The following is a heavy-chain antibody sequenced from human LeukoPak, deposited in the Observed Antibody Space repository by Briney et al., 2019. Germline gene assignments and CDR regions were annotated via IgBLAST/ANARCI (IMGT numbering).Heavy chain of an antibody. Sequence: PSETLSLTCTVSGYSISSAYYWGWIRQPPGKGLEWIGTIRHSGTTYYNPSLKSRVTISIDSSKNQFSLKLTSVTAADTAVYYCARGPRFGELLWHWFDPWGQGTLVTVSS. V-gene: IGHV4-38-2*02. J-gene: IGHJ5*02. CDR3: ARGPRFGELLWHWFDP. D-gene: IGHD3-10*01. CDR1: GYSISSAYY. CDR2: IRHSGTT.